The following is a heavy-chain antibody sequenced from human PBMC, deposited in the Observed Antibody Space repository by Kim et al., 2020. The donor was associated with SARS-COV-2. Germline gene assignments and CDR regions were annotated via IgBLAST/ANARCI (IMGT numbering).Heavy chain of an antibody. CDR3: AKVRITMIVVYYFDY. Sequence: GGSLRLSCAASGFTFSSYGMHWVRQAPGKGLEWVAVISYDGSNKYYADSVKGRFTISRDNSKNTLYLQMNSLRAEDTAVYYCAKVRITMIVVYYFDYWGQGTLVTVSS. V-gene: IGHV3-30*18. J-gene: IGHJ4*02. D-gene: IGHD3-22*01. CDR2: ISYDGSNK. CDR1: GFTFSSYG.